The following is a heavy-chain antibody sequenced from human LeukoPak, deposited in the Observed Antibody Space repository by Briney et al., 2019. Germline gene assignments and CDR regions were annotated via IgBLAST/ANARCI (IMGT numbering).Heavy chain of an antibody. CDR1: GFIVSSTY. Sequence: GGSLRLSCAASGFIVSSTYMSWVRQAPGKGLEWVSIIYSGDSTYYADSVKGRFTISRDNSRNTVYLQMNSPRAEDTAVYYCAKNRVGASGLAEYFEHWGQGTLVAVSS. D-gene: IGHD1-26*01. J-gene: IGHJ1*01. CDR2: IYSGDST. V-gene: IGHV3-53*01. CDR3: AKNRVGASGLAEYFEH.